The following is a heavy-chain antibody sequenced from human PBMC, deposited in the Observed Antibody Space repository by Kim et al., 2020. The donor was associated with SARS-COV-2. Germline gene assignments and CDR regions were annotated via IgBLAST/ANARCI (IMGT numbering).Heavy chain of an antibody. CDR3: ARDRVYSVVVYSLGV. Sequence: ASVKVSCKASGYTFTGYYMHWVRQAPGQGLEWMGWINPNSGGTNFTQKFQGRVTMTRDTSISTAYMELSRLTSDDTAVYYCARDRVYSVVVYSLGVWGQGTTVTVSS. CDR1: GYTFTGYY. V-gene: IGHV1-2*02. J-gene: IGHJ6*02. D-gene: IGHD2-8*01. CDR2: INPNSGGT.